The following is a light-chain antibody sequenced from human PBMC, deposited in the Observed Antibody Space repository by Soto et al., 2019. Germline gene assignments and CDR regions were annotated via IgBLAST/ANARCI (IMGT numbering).Light chain of an antibody. J-gene: IGLJ2*01. CDR1: SSDVGSYNL. CDR3: ASYAGSSTVV. CDR2: EVT. Sequence: QSALTQPASVSGSPGQSITISCTGSSSDVGSYNLVSWYQQHPGEVPKLTIYEVTKRPSGVSNRFSGSKSGNTASLTISGLLPEDEADYYCASYAGSSTVVFGGGSKLTVL. V-gene: IGLV2-23*02.